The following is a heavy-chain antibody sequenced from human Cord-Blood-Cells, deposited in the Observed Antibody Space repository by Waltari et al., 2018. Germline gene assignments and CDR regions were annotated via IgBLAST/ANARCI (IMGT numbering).Heavy chain of an antibody. CDR1: GGTFSSYA. CDR3: ARGAPGFNWFDP. CDR2: IIPVLGIA. V-gene: IGHV1-69*10. J-gene: IGHJ5*02. Sequence: QVQLVQSGAEVKKPGSSVKVSCKASGGTFSSYAISWVRQARGQGLEWMGGIIPVLGIANYAQKFQGRVTITADKSTSTAYMELSSLRSEDTAVYYCARGAPGFNWFDPWGQGTLVTVSS. D-gene: IGHD6-25*01.